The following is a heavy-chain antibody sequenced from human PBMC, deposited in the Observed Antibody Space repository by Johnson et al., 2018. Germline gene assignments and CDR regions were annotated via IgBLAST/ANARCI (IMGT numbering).Heavy chain of an antibody. V-gene: IGHV3-43*02. J-gene: IGHJ4*02. CDR2: ISWDGGST. CDR1: GFTVSSNY. CDR3: AKDIGSSISGYSH. Sequence: QLVESGGGLVQPGGSLRLSCAASGFTVSSNYMSWVRQAPGKGLEWVSLISWDGGSTYYVDPVKGRFTISRDNSKNSLFLHMNSLRTEDTALFYCAKDIGSSISGYSHWGQGTLVTVSS. D-gene: IGHD3-22*01.